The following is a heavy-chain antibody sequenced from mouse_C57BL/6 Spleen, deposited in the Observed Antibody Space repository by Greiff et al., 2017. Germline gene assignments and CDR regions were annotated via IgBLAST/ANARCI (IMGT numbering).Heavy chain of an antibody. J-gene: IGHJ1*03. D-gene: IGHD1-1*01. CDR3: TRSYYGSSYWYFDV. Sequence: VQGVESGAELVRPGASVTLSCKASGYTFTDYEMHWVKQTPVHGLEWIGAIDPETGGTAYNQKFKGKAILTADKSSSTAYMELRSLTSEDSAVYYCTRSYYGSSYWYFDVWGTGTTVTVSS. CDR1: GYTFTDYE. V-gene: IGHV1-15*01. CDR2: IDPETGGT.